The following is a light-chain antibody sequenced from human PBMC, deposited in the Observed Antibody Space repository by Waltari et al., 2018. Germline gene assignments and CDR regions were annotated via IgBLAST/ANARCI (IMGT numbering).Light chain of an antibody. CDR2: GAS. CDR1: QSVSSG. V-gene: IGKV3D-15*01. Sequence: ILMTQSPATLSMSPGDRATFSCRASQSVSSGLNWYQQKAGQAPRTLIFGASTRSTGIPDRFSVSGSGTEFTLTISGLEPEDFAVYYFQQNNKWPWTFGQGTEVEIK. CDR3: QQNNKWPWT. J-gene: IGKJ1*01.